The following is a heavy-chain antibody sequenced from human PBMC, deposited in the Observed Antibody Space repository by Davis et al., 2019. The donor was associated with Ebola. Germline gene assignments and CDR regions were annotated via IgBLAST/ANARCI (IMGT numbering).Heavy chain of an antibody. V-gene: IGHV3-53*01. D-gene: IGHD5-18*01. CDR3: GRGGYDDGSLEH. J-gene: IGHJ4*02. CDR2: TFSGGGT. CDR1: GVTFSLSWDY. Sequence: PGGSLRLSCAASGVTFSLSWDYMSWVRQAPGKGLEWVSLTFSGGGTNYADSVKGRFTISRDNLNNVLYLQMNSLTVEDTAVYYCGRGGYDDGSLEHWGQGTLVTVSS.